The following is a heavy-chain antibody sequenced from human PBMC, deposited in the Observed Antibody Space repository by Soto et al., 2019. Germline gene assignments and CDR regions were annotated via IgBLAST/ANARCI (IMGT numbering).Heavy chain of an antibody. CDR1: GDSVSSNSAA. Sequence: SQTLSLTCAISGDSVSSNSAAWNWIRQSPSRGLEWLGRTYYRSKWYNDYAVSVESRITINPDTSKNQFSLQLNSVTPEDTAVYYCARGRGITMIVVDFDYWGQGTLVTVSS. V-gene: IGHV6-1*01. J-gene: IGHJ4*02. D-gene: IGHD3-22*01. CDR2: TYYRSKWYN. CDR3: ARGRGITMIVVDFDY.